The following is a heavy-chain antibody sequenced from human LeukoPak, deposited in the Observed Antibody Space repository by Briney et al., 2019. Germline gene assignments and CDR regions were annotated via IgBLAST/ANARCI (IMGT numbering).Heavy chain of an antibody. CDR2: ISGSGDNT. CDR3: AKGRWWFDP. V-gene: IGHV3-23*01. D-gene: IGHD6-13*01. CDR1: GFTFSSYI. Sequence: GGSLRLSCAAFGFTFSSYIMSWVRQAPGKGLEWVSAISGSGDNTYYADSVKGRFTVSRDNSRDTLYLQMNSLRAEDTAVYYCAKGRWWFDPWGQGTLVTVSS. J-gene: IGHJ5*02.